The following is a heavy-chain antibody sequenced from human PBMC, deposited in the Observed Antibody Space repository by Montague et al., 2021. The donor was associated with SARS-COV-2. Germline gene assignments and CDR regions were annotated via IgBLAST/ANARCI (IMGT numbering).Heavy chain of an antibody. CDR1: GGSITDRTYY. CDR3: ARCRLRNLCDY. CDR2: FFYNGAT. J-gene: IGHJ4*02. Sequence: SETLSLTCSVSGGSITDRTYYWGCIRQSPGKGLEWIGSFFYNGATHYNPSLKSRVTISVDTSKNQFSLKLSSVTAADTAVYYCARCRLRNLCDYWGQGTLVTASA. D-gene: IGHD4-17*01. V-gene: IGHV4-39*01.